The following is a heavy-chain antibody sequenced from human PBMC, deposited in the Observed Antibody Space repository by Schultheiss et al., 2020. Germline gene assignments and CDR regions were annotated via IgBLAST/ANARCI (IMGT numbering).Heavy chain of an antibody. CDR1: GFTFSSYG. J-gene: IGHJ6*02. CDR3: ARQYSSSWYRYYYYGMDV. CDR2: IWYDGSNK. Sequence: GGSLRLSCAASGFTFSSYGMHWVRQAPGKGLEWVAVIWYDGSNKYYADSVKGRFTISRDNSKNTLYLQMNSLRAEDTAVYYCARQYSSSWYRYYYYGMDVWGQGTTVTGSS. V-gene: IGHV3-33*01. D-gene: IGHD6-13*01.